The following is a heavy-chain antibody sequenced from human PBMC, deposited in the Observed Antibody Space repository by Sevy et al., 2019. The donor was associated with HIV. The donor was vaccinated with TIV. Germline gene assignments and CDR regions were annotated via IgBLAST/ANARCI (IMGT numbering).Heavy chain of an antibody. V-gene: IGHV3-23*01. D-gene: IGHD3-22*01. CDR1: GFTFSNYA. CDR2: ITDSGGGT. CDR3: AKDPWDYSSGDYLYRFDS. Sequence: GGSLRLSCAASGFTFSNYAMNWVRQVPGKGLEWVSGITDSGGGTFYADSVKGRFAISRDNSNNTLYLQMNSLSAEDTAVYYCAKDPWDYSSGDYLYRFDSWGQGTLVTVSS. J-gene: IGHJ4*02.